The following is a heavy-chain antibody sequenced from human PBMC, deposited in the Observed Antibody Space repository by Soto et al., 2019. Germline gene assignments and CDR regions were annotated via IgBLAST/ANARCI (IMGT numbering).Heavy chain of an antibody. V-gene: IGHV4-34*01. CDR3: ARGRRSSSRLYYYYYYGMDV. CDR2: INHSGST. Sequence: SETLSLTCAVYGGSFSGYYWSWIRQPPGKGLEWIGEINHSGSTNYNPSLKSRVTISVDTSKNQFSLKLSSVTAADTAVYYCARGRRSSSRLYYYYYYGMDVWAKGPRSPSP. D-gene: IGHD6-13*01. J-gene: IGHJ6*02. CDR1: GGSFSGYY.